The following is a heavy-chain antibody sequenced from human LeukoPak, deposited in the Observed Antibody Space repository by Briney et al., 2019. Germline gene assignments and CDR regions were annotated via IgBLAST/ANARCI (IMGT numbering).Heavy chain of an antibody. CDR2: IYYSGST. CDR3: ARQAGRRMGYYDSPDAFDI. V-gene: IGHV4-59*08. CDR1: GGSISSYY. Sequence: SETLSLTCTVSGGSISSYYWSWIRQPPGKGLEWIGYIYYSGSTNYNPSLKSRVTISVDTSKNQFSLKLSSVTAADTAVYYCARQAGRRMGYYDSPDAFDIWGQGTMVTVSS. D-gene: IGHD3-22*01. J-gene: IGHJ3*02.